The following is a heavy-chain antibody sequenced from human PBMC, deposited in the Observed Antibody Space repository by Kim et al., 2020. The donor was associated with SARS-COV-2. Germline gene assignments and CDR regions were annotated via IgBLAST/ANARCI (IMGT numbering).Heavy chain of an antibody. V-gene: IGHV1-18*04. CDR2: ISAHNGNT. Sequence: ASVKVSCKASGYTFTSYGISWVRQAPGQGLEWMGWISAHNGNTNYAQKLQGRVTMTTDTSTSTAYMELRSLRSDDTAVYYCARAGQGYCSSTSCSIKKGFFDYWGQGTLVTVSS. CDR3: ARAGQGYCSSTSCSIKKGFFDY. CDR1: GYTFTSYG. J-gene: IGHJ4*02. D-gene: IGHD2-2*01.